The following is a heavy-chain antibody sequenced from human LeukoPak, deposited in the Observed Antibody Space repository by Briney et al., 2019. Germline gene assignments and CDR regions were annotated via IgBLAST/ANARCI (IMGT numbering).Heavy chain of an antibody. CDR1: GYTFTSYG. D-gene: IGHD2-2*01. Sequence: ASVKVSCKASGYTFTSYGISWVRQAPGQGLEWMGWISAYSGNTNYAQKLQCRVTMTTDTSTSTAYMELRSLRSEDTAVYYCALIVVVPAAHDDAFDIWGQGTMVTVSS. J-gene: IGHJ3*02. CDR2: ISAYSGNT. V-gene: IGHV1-18*01. CDR3: ALIVVVPAAHDDAFDI.